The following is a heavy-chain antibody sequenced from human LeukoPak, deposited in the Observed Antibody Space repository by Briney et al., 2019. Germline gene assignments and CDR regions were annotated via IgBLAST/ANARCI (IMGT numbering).Heavy chain of an antibody. J-gene: IGHJ4*02. D-gene: IGHD3-3*01. CDR1: DEPFSGYY. CDR2: INRNGNT. V-gene: IGHV4-34*01. Sequence: SEPLSLTCGISDEPFSGYYWGWIRQPPGKGGELIGEINRNGNTDYNPSLKSRVSMSIDTSNNQFPLKLISVTAAATAVYYCARLVPERFFQLNPEGYYDYWGQGTLVTVSS. CDR3: ARLVPERFFQLNPEGYYDY.